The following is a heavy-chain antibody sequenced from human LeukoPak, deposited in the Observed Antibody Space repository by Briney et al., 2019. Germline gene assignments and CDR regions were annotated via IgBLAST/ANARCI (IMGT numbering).Heavy chain of an antibody. CDR2: IIPIIGSP. V-gene: IGHV1-69*13. CDR3: ATNDRNSWYSDS. J-gene: IGHJ4*02. CDR1: GGTFSDFA. D-gene: IGHD6-13*01. Sequence: ASVKVSCKASGGTFSDFAISWLRQAPGQGVEWMGGIIPIIGSPNYAQKFQGRVTITADESTYTAYMELSSLRSQDTAVYYCATNDRNSWYSDSWGQGTLVTVSS.